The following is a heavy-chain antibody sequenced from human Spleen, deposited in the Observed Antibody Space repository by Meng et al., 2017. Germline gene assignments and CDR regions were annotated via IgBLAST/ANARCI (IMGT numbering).Heavy chain of an antibody. CDR2: TYYGSKWSH. V-gene: IGHV6-1*01. D-gene: IGHD2-2*01. Sequence: QVQQQQSGPGLVKPSQTLSLPCAISGDSVPSNRAAWNWIRQSPSRGLEWLGRTYYGSKWSHDYAVSVKSRITINADTSKNQFSLQLNSVTPGDTAVYYCARGFAPVAPGAFDYWGQGTLVTVSS. J-gene: IGHJ4*02. CDR3: ARGFAPVAPGAFDY. CDR1: GDSVPSNRAA.